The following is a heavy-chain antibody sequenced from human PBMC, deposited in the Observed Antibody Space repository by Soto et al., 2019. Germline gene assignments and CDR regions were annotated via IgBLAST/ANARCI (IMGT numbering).Heavy chain of an antibody. V-gene: IGHV1-46*01. CDR3: ARDGGVWRGGYYGMDV. J-gene: IGHJ6*02. D-gene: IGHD2-8*02. Sequence: GASVKVSCKASGYTFTSXYMHWVRQAPGQGLEWMGIINPSGGSTSYAQKFQGRVTMTRDTSTSTVYMELSSLRSEDTAVYYCARDGGVWRGGYYGMDVWGQGTTVTVSS. CDR2: INPSGGST. CDR1: GYTFTSXY.